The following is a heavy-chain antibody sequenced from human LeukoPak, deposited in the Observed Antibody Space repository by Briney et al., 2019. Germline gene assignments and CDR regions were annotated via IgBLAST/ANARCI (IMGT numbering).Heavy chain of an antibody. CDR2: INSNSGAT. D-gene: IGHD2-2*02. Sequence: ASVTVSCRTSGYTFINYQIHWVRPAPDQGLEWMGRINSNSGATVFAQKFQGRVTMTRDTSINTVYMELSSLEFDDTAVYYCTRTWWTEACSSSSCFTPDFDYWGQGTPVTVSS. CDR1: GYTFINYQ. CDR3: TRTWWTEACSSSSCFTPDFDY. V-gene: IGHV1-2*06. J-gene: IGHJ4*02.